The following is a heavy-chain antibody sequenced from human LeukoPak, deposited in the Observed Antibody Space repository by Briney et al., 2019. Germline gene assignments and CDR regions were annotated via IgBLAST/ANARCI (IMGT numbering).Heavy chain of an antibody. CDR2: IVVGSGDT. CDR1: GFTFTSSA. D-gene: IGHD6-19*01. CDR3: AAHSSGPLYYYYGMDV. Sequence: GASVKVSCKASGFTFTSSAAQWVRQARGQRLEWIGWIVVGSGDTNYAQKFQERVTITRDMSTSTAYMELSSLRSEDTAVYYCAAHSSGPLYYYYGMDVWGQGTTVTVSS. J-gene: IGHJ6*02. V-gene: IGHV1-58*01.